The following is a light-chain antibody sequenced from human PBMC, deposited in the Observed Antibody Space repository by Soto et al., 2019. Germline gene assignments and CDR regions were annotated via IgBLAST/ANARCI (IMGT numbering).Light chain of an antibody. CDR2: DAS. Sequence: DIQMTQSPSSLSASVGDRVTITCQASQNINNYLNWYQQKPGRAPKLLIYDASNLEAGVPSRFSGSGSGPDFTLTISSLQPEDSATYFCQQLNSYPQTFGQGTRLEIK. CDR3: QQLNSYPQT. V-gene: IGKV1-33*01. CDR1: QNINNY. J-gene: IGKJ5*01.